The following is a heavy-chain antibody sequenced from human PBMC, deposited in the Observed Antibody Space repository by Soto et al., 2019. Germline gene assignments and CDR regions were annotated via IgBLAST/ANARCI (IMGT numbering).Heavy chain of an antibody. CDR2: INHSGST. D-gene: IGHD1-1*01. V-gene: IGHV4-34*01. CDR1: GGSFSGYY. J-gene: IGHJ4*02. CDR3: ARARYFPPLLFDY. Sequence: SETLSLTCAVYGGSFSGYYWSWIRQPPGKGLEWIGEINHSGSTNYNPSLKSRVTISVDTSKNQFSLKLSSVTAADTAVYYCARARYFPPLLFDYWGQGTLVTVSS.